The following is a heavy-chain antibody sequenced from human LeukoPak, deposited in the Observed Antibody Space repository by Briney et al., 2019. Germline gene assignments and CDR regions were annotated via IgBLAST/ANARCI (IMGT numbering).Heavy chain of an antibody. J-gene: IGHJ4*02. Sequence: SETLSLTCTVSGGYISSYYWNWIRQPPGKGPEWLGYISYSGTTNYNPSLKSRVTISVDTSKNQFSLKLNSVSVADTAVYYCARFDRSDSYLDYWGREPWSPSPQ. V-gene: IGHV4-59*01. D-gene: IGHD3-22*01. CDR2: ISYSGTT. CDR1: GGYISSYY. CDR3: ARFDRSDSYLDY.